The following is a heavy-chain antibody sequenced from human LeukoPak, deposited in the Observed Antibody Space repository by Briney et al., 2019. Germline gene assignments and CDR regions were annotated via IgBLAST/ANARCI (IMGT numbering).Heavy chain of an antibody. V-gene: IGHV3-33*01. CDR1: GLTFSSYG. CDR3: ARDMGTTRLDL. J-gene: IGHJ5*02. Sequence: GRSLRLSCAASGLTFSSYGMHWDRQAPGKGLEWVAVIWYDGSNKYYADSVKGRFTISRDNSKNTLYLQVSSLRADDTAVYYCARDMGTTRLDLWGQGTLVTVSS. CDR2: IWYDGSNK. D-gene: IGHD1-1*01.